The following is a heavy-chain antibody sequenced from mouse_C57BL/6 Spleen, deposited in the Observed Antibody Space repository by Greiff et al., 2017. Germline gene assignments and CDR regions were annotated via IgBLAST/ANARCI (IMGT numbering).Heavy chain of an antibody. CDR2: ILPGSGST. CDR1: GYTFTGYW. J-gene: IGHJ4*01. Sequence: QVQLQQSGAELMKPGASVKLSCKATGYTFTGYWIEWVKQRPGHGLEWIGEILPGSGSTNYNEKFKGKATFTADTSSNTAYMQLSSLTTEDSAIYYWARGAYYDGRSYDAMDYWGQGTSVTVSS. CDR3: ARGAYYDGRSYDAMDY. V-gene: IGHV1-9*01. D-gene: IGHD1-1*01.